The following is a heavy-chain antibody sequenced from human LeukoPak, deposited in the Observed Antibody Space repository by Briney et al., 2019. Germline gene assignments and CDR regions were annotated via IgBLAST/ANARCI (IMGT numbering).Heavy chain of an antibody. CDR3: ARSNYYSGSGSYPHS. V-gene: IGHV3-30-3*01. D-gene: IGHD3-10*01. CDR1: GFTFSSYA. CDR2: ISYDGSNK. Sequence: QPGGSLRLSCAASGFTFSSYAVHWVRQAPGKGLEWVAVISYDGSNKDYADSVKGRFTISRDNSKNTLYLQMNSLRAEDTAVYCCARSNYYSGSGSYPHSWGQGTLVTVSS. J-gene: IGHJ4*02.